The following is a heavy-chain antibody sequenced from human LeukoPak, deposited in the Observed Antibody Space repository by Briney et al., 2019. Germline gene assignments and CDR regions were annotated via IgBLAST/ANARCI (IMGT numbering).Heavy chain of an antibody. Sequence: GGSLRLSCTASGFTFSTLAMSWVRQAPGKGLEWVSAISGSGGSTYYADSVKGRFTISRDNSKNTLYLQMNSLRAEDTAVYYCAKDQRFRAVAGTGTLPALDYWGQGTLVTVSS. CDR2: ISGSGGST. D-gene: IGHD6-19*01. J-gene: IGHJ4*02. CDR3: AKDQRFRAVAGTGTLPALDY. CDR1: GFTFSTLA. V-gene: IGHV3-23*01.